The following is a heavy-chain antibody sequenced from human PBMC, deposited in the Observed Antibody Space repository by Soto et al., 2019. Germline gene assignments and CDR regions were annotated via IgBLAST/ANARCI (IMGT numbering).Heavy chain of an antibody. CDR3: ARTSGAIAVAVYDFDY. CDR2: IDWDDDK. J-gene: IGHJ4*02. Sequence: GSGPTLVNPTQTLTLTCTFSGFSLSTSGMCVSWIRQPPGKALEWLALIDWDDDKYYSTSLKTRLTISKDTSKNQVVLTMTNMDPVDTATYYCARTSGAIAVAVYDFDYWGQGTLVTVSS. D-gene: IGHD6-19*01. V-gene: IGHV2-70*01. CDR1: GFSLSTSGMC.